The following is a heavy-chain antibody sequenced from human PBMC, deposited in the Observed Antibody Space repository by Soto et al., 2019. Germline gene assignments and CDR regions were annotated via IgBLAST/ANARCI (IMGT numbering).Heavy chain of an antibody. CDR1: GGSISSSSYY. CDR3: ARHRGIVAKVCDY. CDR2: IYYSGST. D-gene: IGHD5-12*01. Sequence: PSETLSLTCTVSGGSISSSSYYWGWIRQPPGKGLEWIGSIYYSGSTYYNPSLKSRVTISVDTSKNQFSLKLSSVTAADTAVYYCARHRGIVAKVCDYWGQGTLVTVSS. J-gene: IGHJ4*02. V-gene: IGHV4-39*01.